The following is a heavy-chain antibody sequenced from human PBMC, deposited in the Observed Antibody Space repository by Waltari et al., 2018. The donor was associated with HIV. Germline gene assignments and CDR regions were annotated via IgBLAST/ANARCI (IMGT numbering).Heavy chain of an antibody. CDR3: ASARVGTAYFDY. V-gene: IGHV3-48*02. Sequence: VQLVESGGGLVQPGGSLRLSCAASGFTFSRNTMNWVRQAPGKGLEWLSTNTSDSTTIHYADSVKGRFTISRDNAKNSVFLQMSSLRDEDTAVYYCASARVGTAYFDYWGQGTLVTVSS. CDR1: GFTFSRNT. D-gene: IGHD2-15*01. CDR2: NTSDSTTI. J-gene: IGHJ4*02.